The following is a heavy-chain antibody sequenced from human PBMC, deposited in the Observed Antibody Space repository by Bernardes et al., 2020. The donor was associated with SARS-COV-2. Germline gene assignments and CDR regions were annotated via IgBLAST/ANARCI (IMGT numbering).Heavy chain of an antibody. V-gene: IGHV4-61*01. CDR1: GVSVSSSHYF. CDR3: VRVKTAFDS. Sequence: HTLSLTCAVSGVSVSSSHYFWSWIRQPPGKGLEWIGNVYYSGDIMYNPSLTSRLTISADPSKNQFSLRLTSVSAADTAIYYCVRVKTAFDSWGQGTLVTVS. J-gene: IGHJ4*02. CDR2: VYYSGDI.